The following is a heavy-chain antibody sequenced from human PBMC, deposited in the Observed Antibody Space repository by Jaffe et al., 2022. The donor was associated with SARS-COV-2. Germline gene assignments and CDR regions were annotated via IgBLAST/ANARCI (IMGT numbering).Heavy chain of an antibody. Sequence: EVQLVETGGGLIQPGGSLRLSCAASGFTVSSNYMSWVRQAPGKGLEWVSVIYSGGSTYYADSVKGRFTISRDNSKNTLYLQMNSLRAEDTAVYYCARAPEGGYYDSSGYYYYYYYMDVWGKGTTVTVSS. J-gene: IGHJ6*03. CDR2: IYSGGST. V-gene: IGHV3-53*02. D-gene: IGHD3-22*01. CDR3: ARAPEGGYYDSSGYYYYYYYMDV. CDR1: GFTVSSNY.